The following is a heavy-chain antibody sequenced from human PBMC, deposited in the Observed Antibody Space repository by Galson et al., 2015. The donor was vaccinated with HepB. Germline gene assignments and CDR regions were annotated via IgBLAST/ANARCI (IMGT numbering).Heavy chain of an antibody. CDR3: ARELVGAYNYGH. D-gene: IGHD5-24*01. V-gene: IGHV4-61*02. Sequence: TLSLTCTVSGDSISRGSYYWNWIRQPAGKGLVWIGRIYISGRTDYNPSLKSRVTMSVDTSKNQFSLNLSSVTAADTAVYYCARELVGAYNYGHWGQGTLVTVSS. J-gene: IGHJ4*02. CDR2: IYISGRT. CDR1: GDSISRGSYY.